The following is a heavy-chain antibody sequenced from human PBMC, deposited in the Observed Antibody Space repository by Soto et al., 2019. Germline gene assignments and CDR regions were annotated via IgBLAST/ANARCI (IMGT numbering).Heavy chain of an antibody. Sequence: SETLSLTCTVSGGSISSGDYYWSWIRQPPGKGLEWIGYIYYSGSTNYNPSLKSRVTISVDTSKNQFSLKLSSVTAADTAVYYCARDRGYSGYDPGDYYYGMDVWGQGTTVTVSS. J-gene: IGHJ6*02. CDR3: ARDRGYSGYDPGDYYYGMDV. D-gene: IGHD5-12*01. V-gene: IGHV4-61*08. CDR1: GGSISSGDYY. CDR2: IYYSGST.